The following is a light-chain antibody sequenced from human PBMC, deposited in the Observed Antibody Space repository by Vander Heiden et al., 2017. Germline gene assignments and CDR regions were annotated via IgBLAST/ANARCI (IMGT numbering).Light chain of an antibody. V-gene: IGLV3-25*03. J-gene: IGLJ1*01. CDR1: ALPRQY. CDR2: KDS. CDR3: KSSASTGTYSV. Sequence: SYELSQPPSVSVSPGETARITCSGGALPRQYSYWFQQKSGQAPLLIIFKDSERPSGIPERFSGARSETKAALTISGVQAEDEADYYCKSSASTGTYSVFGPGTKVTVL.